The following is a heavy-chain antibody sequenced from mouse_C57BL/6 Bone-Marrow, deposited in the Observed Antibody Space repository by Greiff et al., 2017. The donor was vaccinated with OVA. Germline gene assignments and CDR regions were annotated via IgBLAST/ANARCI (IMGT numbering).Heavy chain of an antibody. J-gene: IGHJ2*01. CDR2: INPNNGGT. D-gene: IGHD1-1*01. V-gene: IGHV1-26*01. Sequence: VQLQQSGPELVKPGASVKISCKASGYTFTDYYMNWVKQSHGKSLEWIGDINPNNGGTSYNQKFKGKATLTVDTSSSTAYMQLSSLTSEDSAVYYCARHRLVYYYGSSFDYWGQGTTLTVSS. CDR1: GYTFTDYY. CDR3: ARHRLVYYYGSSFDY.